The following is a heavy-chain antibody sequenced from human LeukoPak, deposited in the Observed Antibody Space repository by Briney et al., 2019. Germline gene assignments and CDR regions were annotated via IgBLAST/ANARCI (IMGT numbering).Heavy chain of an antibody. CDR2: ISWNSGSI. J-gene: IGHJ4*02. D-gene: IGHD6-19*01. CDR3: AKDISIAVAGGVIDY. Sequence: GGSLRLSCAASGFTFDDYAMHWVRQAPGKGLEGVSGISWNSGSIDYADSVKGRFTISRDNAKNSLYLQMNSLRAEDTALYYCAKDISIAVAGGVIDYWGQGTLVTVSS. V-gene: IGHV3-9*01. CDR1: GFTFDDYA.